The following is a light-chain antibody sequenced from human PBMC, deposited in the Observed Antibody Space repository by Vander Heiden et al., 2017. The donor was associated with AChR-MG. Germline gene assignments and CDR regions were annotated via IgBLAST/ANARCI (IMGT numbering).Light chain of an antibody. V-gene: IGKV1-39*01. Sequence: DPVTMTCRASQSVATHLNWYQQRPGKAPKLLIYGATNLQTGVPSRFSGSGSGTDFTLTISGLQSEDFATYYCQQSYKTPPYTFGQGTKLDIK. J-gene: IGKJ2*01. CDR1: QSVATH. CDR2: GAT. CDR3: QQSYKTPPYT.